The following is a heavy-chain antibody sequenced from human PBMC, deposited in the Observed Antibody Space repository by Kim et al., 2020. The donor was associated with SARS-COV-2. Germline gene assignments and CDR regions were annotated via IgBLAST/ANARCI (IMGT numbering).Heavy chain of an antibody. CDR1: GFPFSNFW. CDR2: IKQDGGET. CDR3: ARKGCSTARCRDAFDL. Sequence: GGSLRLSCAASGFPFSNFWMSWVRQTPGKGLEWVANIKQDGGETYYVDSVKGRFSISRDNAKNSLYLQMNNLKVEDTALYYCARKGCSTARCRDAFDLWGQGTMVTVSS. J-gene: IGHJ3*01. D-gene: IGHD2-2*01. V-gene: IGHV3-7*01.